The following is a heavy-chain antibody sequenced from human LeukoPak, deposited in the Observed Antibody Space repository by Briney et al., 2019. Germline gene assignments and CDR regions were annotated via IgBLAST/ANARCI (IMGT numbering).Heavy chain of an antibody. CDR3: ARAGYSSSWYVY. D-gene: IGHD6-13*01. Sequence: GGSLRLSCAASGFTFSSYGMNWVRQAPGKGLEWVSDISRSSTTIYYADSVKGRFTISRDNARNSLYLQMNSLRAEDTAVYYCARAGYSSSWYVYWGQGTLVTVSS. J-gene: IGHJ4*02. V-gene: IGHV3-48*01. CDR2: ISRSSTTI. CDR1: GFTFSSYG.